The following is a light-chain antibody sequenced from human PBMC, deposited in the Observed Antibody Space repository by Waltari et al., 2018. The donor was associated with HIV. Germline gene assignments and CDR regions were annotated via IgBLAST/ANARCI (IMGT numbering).Light chain of an antibody. Sequence: SYEVTQPPSVSVSPGPTANITCSGAAFGDTFASWYQHKPGQSPVLDIYEHTKRPSGIPERFSGSNSGHAATLTISGTQAVDEADYYCQAWDDSTAIFGGGTKLTVL. CDR2: EHT. V-gene: IGLV3-1*01. CDR1: AFGDTF. CDR3: QAWDDSTAI. J-gene: IGLJ2*01.